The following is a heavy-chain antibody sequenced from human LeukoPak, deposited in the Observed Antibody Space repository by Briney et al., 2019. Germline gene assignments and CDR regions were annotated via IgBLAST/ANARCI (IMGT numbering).Heavy chain of an antibody. V-gene: IGHV1-69*04. D-gene: IGHD4-17*01. CDR2: IIPILGIA. CDR1: GGTFSSYA. J-gene: IGHJ4*02. CDR3: ARDDYGDHRTY. Sequence: GASVKASCKASGGTFSSYAISWVRQAPGQGLEWMGRIIPILGIANYAQKFQGRVTITADKSTSTAYMELSSLRSEDTAVYYCARDDYGDHRTYWGQGTLVTVSS.